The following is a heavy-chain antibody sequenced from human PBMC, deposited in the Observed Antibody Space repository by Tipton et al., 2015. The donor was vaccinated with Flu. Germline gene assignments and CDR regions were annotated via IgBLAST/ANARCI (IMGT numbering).Heavy chain of an antibody. CDR1: GVSISRSSYY. V-gene: IGHV4-39*07. CDR2: IYHSGSP. D-gene: IGHD6-6*01. J-gene: IGHJ2*01. CDR3: ARYSSSVATYWYFDL. Sequence: TLSLTCTVFGVSISRSSYYWGWIRQPPGKGLEWIGPIYHSGSPNYNPSLKSRVTISKDTSKSQFSLTLNSVTAADTAMYYCARYSSSVATYWYFDLWGRGTLVTVSS.